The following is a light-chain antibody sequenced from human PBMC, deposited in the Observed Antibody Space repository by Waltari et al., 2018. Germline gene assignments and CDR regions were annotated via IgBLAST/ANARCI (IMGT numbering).Light chain of an antibody. V-gene: IGKV3-20*01. CDR1: HTVRATY. J-gene: IGKJ4*01. CDR3: QQYDISPLT. Sequence: EIVLTQSPGTLSLSPGERATLSCRARHTVRATYLAWYQQKPGQAPTLVVHGTSSRATGIPDRFRGSGSGTDFSLTISSLEPEDFAVYYCQQYDISPLTFGGGTKVETK. CDR2: GTS.